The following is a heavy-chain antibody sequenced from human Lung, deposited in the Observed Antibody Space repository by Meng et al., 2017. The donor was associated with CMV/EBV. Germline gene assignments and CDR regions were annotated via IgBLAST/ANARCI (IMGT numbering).Heavy chain of an antibody. Sequence: SETLSLTCTVSGGSISHYCWNWIRQPPGKGLEWIGYIYYNRGTNYNPSLKGRVTISLETSKNQFSLKLSSVTAADTAVYYCARGHYGDSSDYFDFWGHGTPVTVSS. CDR3: ARGHYGDSSDYFDF. J-gene: IGHJ4*01. CDR1: GGSISHYC. D-gene: IGHD4/OR15-4a*01. CDR2: IYYNRGT. V-gene: IGHV4-59*01.